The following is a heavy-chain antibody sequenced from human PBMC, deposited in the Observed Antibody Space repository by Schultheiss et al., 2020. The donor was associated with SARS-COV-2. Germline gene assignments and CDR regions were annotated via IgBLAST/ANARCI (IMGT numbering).Heavy chain of an antibody. CDR3: ARGGRGDI. V-gene: IGHV4-39*01. CDR1: GGSISSGSYY. Sequence: SQTLSLTCTVSGGSISSGSYYWGWIRQPPGKGLEWIGSIYHSGSTYYNPSLKSRVTISVDTSKNQFSLKLSSVTAADTAVYYCARGGRGDIWGQGTMVTVSS. CDR2: IYHSGST. D-gene: IGHD3-10*01. J-gene: IGHJ3*02.